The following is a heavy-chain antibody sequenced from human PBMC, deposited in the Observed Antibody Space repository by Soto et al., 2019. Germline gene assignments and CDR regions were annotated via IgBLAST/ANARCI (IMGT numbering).Heavy chain of an antibody. CDR1: GFSVSNKF. J-gene: IGHJ6*02. CDR2: IKSKVDGGTA. Sequence: GGSLRLSCAASGFSVSNKFMSWVRQAPGKGLEWLGRIKSKVDGGTADYVAATKGRFSISRDDLKNMLYLQMNSLKPDDTAVYYCTTLSYLYYDGMDVWGQGTTVTVSS. D-gene: IGHD2-2*01. V-gene: IGHV3-15*01. CDR3: TTLSYLYYDGMDV.